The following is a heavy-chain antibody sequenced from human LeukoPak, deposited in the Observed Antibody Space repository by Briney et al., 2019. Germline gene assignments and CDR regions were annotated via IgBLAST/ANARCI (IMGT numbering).Heavy chain of an antibody. D-gene: IGHD3-3*01. V-gene: IGHV4-59*01. CDR1: GGAMSSYD. J-gene: IGHJ4*02. Sequence: SETLSLTCTVPGGAMSSYDWRWIRQPQWKGLEWIGYVSYTGDASQNPSLRGRVTMSVDTSNNQVSLELSSVTAADTAVYYCARGWNYGDYWGQGTLVTVSS. CDR3: ARGWNYGDY. CDR2: VSYTGDA.